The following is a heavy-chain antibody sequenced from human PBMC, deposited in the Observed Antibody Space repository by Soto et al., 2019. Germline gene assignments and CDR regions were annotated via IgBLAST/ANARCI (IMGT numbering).Heavy chain of an antibody. J-gene: IGHJ4*02. D-gene: IGHD2-2*01. CDR1: GGSISSSSYY. V-gene: IGHV4-39*01. Sequence: PSETLSLTCTVSGGSISSSSYYWGWIRQPPGKGLEWIGSIYYSGSTYYNPSLKSRVTISVDTSKNKFSLKLSSVTAADTAVYYCARHTVVPAAIHDYWGQGTLVTVAS. CDR3: ARHTVVPAAIHDY. CDR2: IYYSGST.